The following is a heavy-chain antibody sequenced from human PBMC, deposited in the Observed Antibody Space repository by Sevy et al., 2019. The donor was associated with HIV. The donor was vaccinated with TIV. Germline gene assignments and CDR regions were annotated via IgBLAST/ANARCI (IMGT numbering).Heavy chain of an antibody. CDR1: GFTFSKYS. CDR2: LSFGCGEI. CDR3: AREGCTKPHDY. D-gene: IGHD2-8*01. Sequence: GGSLRLSCAASGFTFSKYSMSWVRQPPGKGLEWVSTLSFGCGEINYADSVKGRFTISRDISKSSVYLQMNNLRPEDTAVYYCAREGCTKPHDYCGQGTLVTVSS. J-gene: IGHJ4*02. V-gene: IGHV3-23*01.